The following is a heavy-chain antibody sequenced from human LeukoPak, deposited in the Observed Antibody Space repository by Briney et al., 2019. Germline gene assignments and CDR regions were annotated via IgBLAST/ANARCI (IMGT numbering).Heavy chain of an antibody. J-gene: IGHJ6*03. Sequence: SETLSLTCTVSGGSISSSSYYWGWIRQPPGKGLEWIGSIYYSGSTYYNPSLKSRVTIFVDTSKNQFSLKLSSVTAADTAVYYCARGDCSGGSCYPEYYYYYYMDVWGKGTTVTVSS. D-gene: IGHD2-15*01. V-gene: IGHV4-39*01. CDR1: GGSISSSSYY. CDR2: IYYSGST. CDR3: ARGDCSGGSCYPEYYYYYYMDV.